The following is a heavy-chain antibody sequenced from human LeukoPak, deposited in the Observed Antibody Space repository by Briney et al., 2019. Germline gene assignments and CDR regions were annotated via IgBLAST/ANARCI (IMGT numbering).Heavy chain of an antibody. CDR3: ARDSDYSGNGNGDWFDP. D-gene: IGHD4-11*01. J-gene: IGHJ5*02. V-gene: IGHV1-18*04. CDR1: GFSFTSFG. CDR2: ISTYTGGT. Sequence: ASVKVSCKASGFSFTSFGVTWVRQAPGQGLEWMGWISTYTGGTHYAEKFEDRVTMSIDTSTTTAYVELRSLRYDDTAVYYCARDSDYSGNGNGDWFDPWGQGTVVTVSS.